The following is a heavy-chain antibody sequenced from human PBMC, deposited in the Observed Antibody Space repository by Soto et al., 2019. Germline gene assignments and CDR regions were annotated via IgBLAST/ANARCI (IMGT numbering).Heavy chain of an antibody. CDR2: IYHAGSV. CDR1: DYSIGIGYY. V-gene: IGHV4-38-2*01. J-gene: IGHJ6*02. Sequence: PAETLSLTCAVSDYSIGIGYYSACIRQSPGKGLEWIGSIYHAGSVYYNPSLNGRVALSMDTSKNHFSLKLTSVTAADTAVYYCARTFDYYGMDVWGQGTKVTVSS. CDR3: ARTFDYYGMDV.